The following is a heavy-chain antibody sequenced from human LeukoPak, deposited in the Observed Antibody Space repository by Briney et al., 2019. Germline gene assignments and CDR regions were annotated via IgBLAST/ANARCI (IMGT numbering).Heavy chain of an antibody. CDR2: IKEDGSER. V-gene: IGHV3-7*03. CDR3: ARDLGYCTNGACHTRFDY. Sequence: PGGSLRLSCEASPFIFSGNRLNWVRQTPGKGLEWMASIKEDGSERQYVDSVKGRFSISRDNTKGSLFLQLNSLRAEDTAVYYCARDLGYCTNGACHTRFDYWGQGTLVIVSS. D-gene: IGHD2-8*01. CDR1: PFIFSGNR. J-gene: IGHJ4*02.